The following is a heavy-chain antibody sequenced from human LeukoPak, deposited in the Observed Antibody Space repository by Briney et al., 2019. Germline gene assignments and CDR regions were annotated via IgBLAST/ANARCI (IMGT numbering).Heavy chain of an antibody. V-gene: IGHV3-23*01. CDR1: GFTFSSDV. J-gene: IGHJ4*02. CDR2: ISGSGGRT. D-gene: IGHD1-26*01. Sequence: GGSLRLSCAASGFTFSSDVMSWVRQAPGKGLEWVSAISGSGGRTYYADSVKGRFTISRDNSENTLYLQMNSLRAEDTAVYYCAKVRAPRQYYFDYWGQGTLVTVSS. CDR3: AKVRAPRQYYFDY.